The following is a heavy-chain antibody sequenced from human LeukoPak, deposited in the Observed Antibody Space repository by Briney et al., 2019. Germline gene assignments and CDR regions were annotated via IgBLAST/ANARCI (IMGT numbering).Heavy chain of an antibody. CDR3: AKVIRSSWGIGGY. V-gene: IGHV3-23*01. J-gene: IGHJ4*02. CDR1: GFTLNNYA. CDR2: ICASGGNT. D-gene: IGHD6-13*01. Sequence: GGSLRLSCAASGFTLNNYAMTWVRQAPGKGLEWVSAICASGGNTYYADSVKGRFTISRDTSKNTLYLQMNSQRAEDTAVYYCAKVIRSSWGIGGYLGRGTLVTVSP.